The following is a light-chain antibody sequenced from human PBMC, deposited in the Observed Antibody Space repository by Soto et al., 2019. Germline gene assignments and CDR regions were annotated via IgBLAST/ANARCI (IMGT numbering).Light chain of an antibody. V-gene: IGKV3-11*01. CDR2: DAS. Sequence: EIVLTQSPATLSLSPGERATLSCRASQSVSSSLAWYQQKPGQAPRLLIYDASNRATGIPARFSGSGSGTYFTLTISSLEPEDFAVYYCQQRRNWPTFGQGTKVEIK. J-gene: IGKJ1*01. CDR3: QQRRNWPT. CDR1: QSVSSS.